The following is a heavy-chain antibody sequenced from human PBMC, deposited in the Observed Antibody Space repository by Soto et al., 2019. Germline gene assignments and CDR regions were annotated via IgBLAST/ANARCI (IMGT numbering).Heavy chain of an antibody. V-gene: IGHV3-15*07. CDR1: GFTFSNAW. J-gene: IGHJ4*02. D-gene: IGHD2-15*01. Sequence: GGSLRLSCAASGFTFSNAWMNWVLQAPGKGLEWVGRIKSKTDGGTTDYAAPVKGRFTISRDDSKNTLYLQMNSLKTEDTAVYYCTTVTHRNCSGGSCYLRIDYWGQGTLVTVSS. CDR2: IKSKTDGGTT. CDR3: TTVTHRNCSGGSCYLRIDY.